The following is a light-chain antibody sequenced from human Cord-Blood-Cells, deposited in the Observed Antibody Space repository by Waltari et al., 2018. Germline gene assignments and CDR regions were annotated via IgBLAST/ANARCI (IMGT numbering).Light chain of an antibody. V-gene: IGLV2-23*02. CDR1: SSDVGRYNL. J-gene: IGLJ2*01. Sequence: SALTQPASVSGPPGQSITTPCAGTSSDVGRYNLVSWYPQHPGKAPKLMIYEVIMRPSGVSNRFSGSKSDNTASLTISGLQAEDEADYYCCSYAGSSTVVFGGGTKLTFL. CDR3: CSYAGSSTVV. CDR2: EVI.